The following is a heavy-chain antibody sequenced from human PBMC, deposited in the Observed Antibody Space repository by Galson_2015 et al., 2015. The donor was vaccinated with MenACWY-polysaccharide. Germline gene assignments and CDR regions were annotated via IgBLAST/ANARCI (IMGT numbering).Heavy chain of an antibody. J-gene: IGHJ5*02. D-gene: IGHD3-22*01. V-gene: IGHV3-30-3*01. CDR2: ISYDASNK. CDR3: ARFHYDSGGGGLDP. Sequence: SLRLSCAASGFTFNSFAMHWVRQAPGKGLEWVALISYDASNKFYADSLKGRFTISRDNSRNTLYLQMDSLRAEDTALYYCARFHYDSGGGGLDPWGQGTLVTVSS. CDR1: GFTFNSFA.